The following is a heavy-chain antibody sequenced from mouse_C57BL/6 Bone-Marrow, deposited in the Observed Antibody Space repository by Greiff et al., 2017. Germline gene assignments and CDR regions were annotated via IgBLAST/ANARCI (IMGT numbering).Heavy chain of an antibody. CDR3: ARSVGPAWFAY. Sequence: QVQLQQSGAELARPGASVKLSCKASGYTFTSYGISWVKQRTGQGLEWIGEIYPRRGNTYYNEKFKGKATLTADKSSSTAYMELRSLTSDDSAVYFCARSVGPAWFAYWGQGTLVTVSA. J-gene: IGHJ3*01. CDR1: GYTFTSYG. CDR2: IYPRRGNT. V-gene: IGHV1-81*01. D-gene: IGHD1-1*02.